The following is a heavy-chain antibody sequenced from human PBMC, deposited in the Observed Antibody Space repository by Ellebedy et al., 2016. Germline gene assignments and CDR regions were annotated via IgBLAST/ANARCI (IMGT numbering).Heavy chain of an antibody. V-gene: IGHV1-18*04. J-gene: IGHJ4*02. CDR2: VNTFSGNT. CDR1: GYTFTPFS. Sequence: ASVKVSCXASGYTFTPFSITWVRQVPGQGLEWMGFVNTFSGNTKFAQKFQGRVSMTTDSSTHTAYMDLRSLRSDDTAMYYCAKTSGWGYGENWGQGTLVTVSS. D-gene: IGHD3-10*01. CDR3: AKTSGWGYGEN.